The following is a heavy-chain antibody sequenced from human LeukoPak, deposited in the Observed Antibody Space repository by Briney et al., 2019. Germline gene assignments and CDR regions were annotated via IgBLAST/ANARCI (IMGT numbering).Heavy chain of an antibody. Sequence: GGSLRLSCAGSGFTFSSYSMGWVRQAPGKGLEWVANIKDSGIEKEYVDSVKGRFTISRDNAKNSLYLQMNSLRAEDTAVYYCARDGGYSYGYTFDYWGQGTLVTVSS. CDR1: GFTFSSYS. J-gene: IGHJ4*02. D-gene: IGHD5-18*01. CDR2: IKDSGIEK. V-gene: IGHV3-7*01. CDR3: ARDGGYSYGYTFDY.